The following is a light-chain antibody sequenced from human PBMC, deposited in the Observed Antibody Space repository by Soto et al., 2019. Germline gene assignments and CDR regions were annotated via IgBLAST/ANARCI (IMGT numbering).Light chain of an antibody. CDR1: SSDVGGYNY. Sequence: HSVLTQPPSASGAPGQSVPISCTGTSSDVGGYNYVSWYQQHPGKAPKLMIYEVSKRPSGVPDRFSGSKSGNTASLTVSGLQAEDEADYYCSSYAGRLYVFGTGTKLTV. CDR2: EVS. J-gene: IGLJ1*01. V-gene: IGLV2-8*01. CDR3: SSYAGRLYV.